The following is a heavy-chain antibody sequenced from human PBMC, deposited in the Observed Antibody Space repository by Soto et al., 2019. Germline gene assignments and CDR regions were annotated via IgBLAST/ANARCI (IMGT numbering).Heavy chain of an antibody. J-gene: IGHJ4*02. CDR2: IYYSGST. Sequence: SETLSLTCTVSGGSISSYYWSWIRQPPGKGLEWIGYIYYSGSTNYNPSLKSRVTISVDTSKNQFSLKLSSVTAADTAVYYCASSYYDILTGYYRPLDYWGQGTLVTVSS. V-gene: IGHV4-59*01. CDR3: ASSYYDILTGYYRPLDY. CDR1: GGSISSYY. D-gene: IGHD3-9*01.